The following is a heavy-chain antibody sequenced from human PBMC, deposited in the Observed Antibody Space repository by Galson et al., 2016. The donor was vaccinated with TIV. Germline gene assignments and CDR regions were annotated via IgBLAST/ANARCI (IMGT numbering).Heavy chain of an antibody. CDR3: ARSTARGACIDY. D-gene: IGHD3-10*01. CDR1: GFSLNTSGMR. V-gene: IGHV2-70*04. Sequence: PALVKPTQTLTLTCTFSGFSLNTSGMRVSWIRQPPGKALEWLARIDWDDDKFYSTSLKSRLTISKDTSKNQVVLRMMNLDPEDTATYFCARSTARGACIDYWGQGTLVTVSP. CDR2: IDWDDDK. J-gene: IGHJ4*02.